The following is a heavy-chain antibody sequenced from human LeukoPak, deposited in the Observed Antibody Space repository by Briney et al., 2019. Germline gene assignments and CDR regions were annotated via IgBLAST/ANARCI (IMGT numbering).Heavy chain of an antibody. V-gene: IGHV4-59*06. Sequence: SETLSLTCAVSGGSIRDYQWSWIRQPPGKGLEWIGYIYYSGSTYYNPSLKSRVTISVDTSKNQFSLKLSSVTAADTAVYYCARAGVPAAIYGFDYWGQGTLVTVSS. CDR2: IYYSGST. J-gene: IGHJ4*02. CDR3: ARAGVPAAIYGFDY. D-gene: IGHD2-2*01. CDR1: GGSIRDYQ.